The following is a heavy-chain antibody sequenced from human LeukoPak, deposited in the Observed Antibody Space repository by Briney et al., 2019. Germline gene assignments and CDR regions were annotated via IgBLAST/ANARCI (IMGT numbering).Heavy chain of an antibody. CDR2: ISSSGSTI. V-gene: IGHV3-48*04. J-gene: IGHJ4*02. CDR3: ARPASTSPLGY. Sequence: GGSLRLSCAASGFTFSTYSMNWVRRAPGKGLEWVSYISSSGSTIYYADSVKGRFTISRDNANNSLYLQMHSLRAEDTALYYCARPASTSPLGYWGQGTLVTVSS. CDR1: GFTFSTYS.